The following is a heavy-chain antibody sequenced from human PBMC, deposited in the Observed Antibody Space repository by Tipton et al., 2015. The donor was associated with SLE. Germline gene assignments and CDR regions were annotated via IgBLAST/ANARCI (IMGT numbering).Heavy chain of an antibody. Sequence: SLRLSCATSGFDFGNFPMTWVRQAPGKGLEWVSATTGSGDRTYYIDSVKGRFTISRDNSKNSLYLQMNGLRAEDAAVYYCARSPVDYWNGYSAWGQGTLVAVPS. V-gene: IGHV3-23*01. J-gene: IGHJ4*02. CDR2: TTGSGDRT. CDR1: GFDFGNFP. CDR3: ARSPVDYWNGYSA. D-gene: IGHD3-3*01.